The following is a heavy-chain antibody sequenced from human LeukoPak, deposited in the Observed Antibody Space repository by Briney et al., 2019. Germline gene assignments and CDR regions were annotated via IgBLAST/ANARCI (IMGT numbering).Heavy chain of an antibody. D-gene: IGHD2-2*01. Sequence: PSETLSLTCAVYGGSFSDYYWSWIRQPPGKGLEWIGEINHSGSTNYNPTLKSRVTISVDTSKNQFSLKLSSVTAADTAVYYCAGFWGYCSSTSCEDEINWFDPGGEGTLVTVSS. CDR3: AGFWGYCSSTSCEDEINWFDP. CDR1: GGSFSDYY. J-gene: IGHJ5*02. V-gene: IGHV4-34*01. CDR2: INHSGST.